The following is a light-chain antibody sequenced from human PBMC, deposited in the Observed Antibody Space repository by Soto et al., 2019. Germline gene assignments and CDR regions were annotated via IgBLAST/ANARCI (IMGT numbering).Light chain of an antibody. V-gene: IGLV2-23*01. CDR1: SSDVGSYNL. Sequence: QSVLTQPASVSGSPGQLITISCTGTSSDVGSYNLVSWYQQHPGKAPKLMIYEGSKRPSGVSNRFSGSKSGNTASLTISGLQAEDEADYYCCSYAGSSTSHVVFGGGTKVTVL. J-gene: IGLJ2*01. CDR2: EGS. CDR3: CSYAGSSTSHVV.